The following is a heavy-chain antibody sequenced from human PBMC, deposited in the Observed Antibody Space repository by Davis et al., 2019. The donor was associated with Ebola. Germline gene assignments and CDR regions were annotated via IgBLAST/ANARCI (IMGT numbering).Heavy chain of an antibody. V-gene: IGHV3-48*03. CDR2: ISSSGSTI. D-gene: IGHD2-8*02. Sequence: GGSLRLSCAASGFTFSSYEMNWVRQAPGKGLEWVSYISSSGSTIYYADSVKGRFTISRDNAKNSLYLQMNSLRAEDTAVYYCAREGGVHSWAWFDPWGQGTLVTVSS. CDR1: GFTFSSYE. J-gene: IGHJ5*02. CDR3: AREGGVHSWAWFDP.